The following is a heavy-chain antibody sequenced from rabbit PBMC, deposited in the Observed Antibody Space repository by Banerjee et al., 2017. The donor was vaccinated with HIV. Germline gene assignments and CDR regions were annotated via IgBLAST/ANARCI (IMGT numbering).Heavy chain of an antibody. CDR2: IYAGSSGST. V-gene: IGHV1S40*01. Sequence: QSLEESGGDLVKPGASLTLTCKASGFSFSSGYDMCWVRQAPGKGLEWIACIYAGSSGSTHYASWAKGRFTISKTSSTTVTLQMTSLTAADTATYFCARAPYAAYAGRTRLDLWGPGTLVTVS. CDR3: ARAPYAAYAGRTRLDL. CDR1: GFSFSSGYD. J-gene: IGHJ3*01. D-gene: IGHD4-2*01.